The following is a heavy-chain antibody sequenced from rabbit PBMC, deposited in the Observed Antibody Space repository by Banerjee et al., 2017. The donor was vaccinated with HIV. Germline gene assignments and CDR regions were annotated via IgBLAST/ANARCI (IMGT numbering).Heavy chain of an antibody. CDR3: ARGAGASGWGYDL. J-gene: IGHJ6*01. V-gene: IGHV1S40*01. CDR2: IDGTIGAA. CDR1: SFSFSSTYD. Sequence: QSLEESGGDLVKPGASLTLTCTASSFSFSSTYDMCWVRQAPGKGLEWIGCIDGTIGAAYYANWASGRFTISKTSSPTVTLQMTSLTAADTATYFCARGAGASGWGYDLWCQGTLVTVS. D-gene: IGHD4-1*01.